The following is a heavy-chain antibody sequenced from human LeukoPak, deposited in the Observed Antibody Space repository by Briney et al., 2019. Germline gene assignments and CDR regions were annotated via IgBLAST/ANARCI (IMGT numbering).Heavy chain of an antibody. CDR2: IYSGGST. Sequence: GGSLRLSCAASGFTVSSNYMNWVRQAPGKGLEWVSIIYSGGSTYYADSVKGRFTISRDISKNTLHLQMNSLRAEDTAVYYCARDPVIPTAASNWYFDLCGRGTLVTVSS. D-gene: IGHD6-13*01. V-gene: IGHV3-53*01. CDR1: GFTVSSNY. J-gene: IGHJ2*01. CDR3: ARDPVIPTAASNWYFDL.